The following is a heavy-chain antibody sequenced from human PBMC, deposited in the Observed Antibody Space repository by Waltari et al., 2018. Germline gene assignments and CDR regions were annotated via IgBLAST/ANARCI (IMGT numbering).Heavy chain of an antibody. V-gene: IGHV3-9*01. D-gene: IGHD3-10*02. CDR2: SNWNSDTI. CDR3: AKDGADSVLSCSVNNWFGP. J-gene: IGHJ5*02. Sequence: EVQLVESGGGLVQPGRSLRLSCAASGFTFDDFVMHWVRVSPREGWEWVGRSNWNSDTIACADSVRGRFTISRDNAKKSRYLQMNGLRTDDSAVYYCAKDGADSVLSCSVNNWFGPWGQGTLVTVSS. CDR1: GFTFDDFV.